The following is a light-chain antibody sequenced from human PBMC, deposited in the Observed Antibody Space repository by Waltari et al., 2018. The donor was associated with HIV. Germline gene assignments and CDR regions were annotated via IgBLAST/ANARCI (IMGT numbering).Light chain of an antibody. CDR3: YSTDSSDKHGV. J-gene: IGLJ2*01. CDR1: ALQKKY. V-gene: IGLV3-10*01. Sequence: SYELTQPPSVSVSPGQTARITCDGYALQKKYAYWYQQKSGQAPVLVVYEDSKRPSGIPERFSGSTSGTVATLTISGAQVEDEADFYCYSTDSSDKHGVFGGGTKLTVL. CDR2: EDS.